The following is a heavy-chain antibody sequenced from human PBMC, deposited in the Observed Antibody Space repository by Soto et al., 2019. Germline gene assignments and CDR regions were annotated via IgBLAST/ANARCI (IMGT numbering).Heavy chain of an antibody. CDR2: ISYDGSNK. CDR3: AGTISQWPDSIKIYYYYYGMDV. Sequence: GGSLRLSCAASGFTFSSYGMHWVRQAPGKGLEWVAVISYDGSNKYYADSVKGRFTISRDNSKNTLYLQMNSLRAEDTAVYYCAGTISQWPDSIKIYYYYYGMDVWGQGTTVTVSS. D-gene: IGHD6-19*01. CDR1: GFTFSSYG. J-gene: IGHJ6*02. V-gene: IGHV3-30*03.